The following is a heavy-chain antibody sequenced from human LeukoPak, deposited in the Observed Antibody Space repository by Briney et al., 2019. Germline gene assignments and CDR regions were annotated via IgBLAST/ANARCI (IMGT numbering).Heavy chain of an antibody. CDR3: AKETSITGAGDF. D-gene: IGHD1-20*01. J-gene: IGHJ4*02. CDR2: ISASGLST. Sequence: GGSLRLSCVASGFTFSNYAMSWVRQAPGKGLEYVSPISASGLSTYYTDSVRGRFTNSRDNSKNTLYLQMHSLRAEDTAVYYCAKETSITGAGDFWGQGALVTVSS. CDR1: GFTFSNYA. V-gene: IGHV3-23*01.